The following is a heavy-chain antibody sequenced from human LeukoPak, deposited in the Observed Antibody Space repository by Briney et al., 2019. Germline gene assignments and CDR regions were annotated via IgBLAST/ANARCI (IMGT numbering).Heavy chain of an antibody. CDR3: ARTGLWFGEAVGYFDY. CDR2: IYYSGST. J-gene: IGHJ4*02. D-gene: IGHD3-10*01. V-gene: IGHV4-59*08. CDR1: CDFIRRYY. Sequence: SETLSLICTVSCDFIRRYYWIWIPQPPGKGLECIGDIYYSGSTNYNHSLKSRVTISVDTSKNQFSLKMSSVTAADTAVHYCARTGLWFGEAVGYFDYWVQGTLVTVSS.